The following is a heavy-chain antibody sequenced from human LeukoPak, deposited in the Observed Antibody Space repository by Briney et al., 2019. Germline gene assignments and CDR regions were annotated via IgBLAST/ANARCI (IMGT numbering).Heavy chain of an antibody. J-gene: IGHJ4*02. Sequence: QPGGSLRLSCAASGFSFSTYAMSWVPQAPGKGLQWVAGVSYDGSNKYYADSVKGRFTISRDNFKNTLDLQMNSLRPEDTAVYYCAKDTTNWGYQDIDYWGQGTLVTVSS. D-gene: IGHD7-27*01. CDR3: AKDTTNWGYQDIDY. CDR1: GFSFSTYA. CDR2: VSYDGSNK. V-gene: IGHV3-30*18.